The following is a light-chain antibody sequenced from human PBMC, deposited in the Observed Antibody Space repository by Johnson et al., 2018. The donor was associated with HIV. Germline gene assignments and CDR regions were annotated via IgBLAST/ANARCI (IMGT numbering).Light chain of an antibody. V-gene: IGLV1-51*01. CDR3: ATWDTGLSAGV. J-gene: IGLJ1*01. CDR2: DNN. CDR1: SSNIGNNF. Sequence: QSVLTQPPSVSAASGQKVDISCSGSSSNIGNNFVSWYQQLPGRAPKLLIYDNNKRPSGIPDRFSASKSGTSATLGITGLQTGDEADYYCATWDTGLSAGVFGTGTKVTVL.